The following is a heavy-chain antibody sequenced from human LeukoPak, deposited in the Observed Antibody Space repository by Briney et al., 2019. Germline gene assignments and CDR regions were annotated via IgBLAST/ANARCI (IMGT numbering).Heavy chain of an antibody. CDR1: GGSISSGDYY. CDR3: ASPGVGGYSYGWGAFDI. V-gene: IGHV4-30-4*01. J-gene: IGHJ3*02. CDR2: IYYSGST. Sequence: PSQTLSLTCTVSGGSISSGDYYWSWIRQPPGKGLEWIGYIYYSGSTYYNPSLKSRVTISVDTSKNQFSLKLSSVTAADTAVYYCASPGVGGYSYGWGAFDIWGQGTMVTVSS. D-gene: IGHD5-18*01.